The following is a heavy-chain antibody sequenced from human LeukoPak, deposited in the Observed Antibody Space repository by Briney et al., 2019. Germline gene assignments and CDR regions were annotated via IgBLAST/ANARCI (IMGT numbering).Heavy chain of an antibody. CDR2: FDPEDGEA. D-gene: IGHD1-1*01. CDR1: GNTLTELS. CDR3: TTGRRHQLYDY. J-gene: IGHJ4*02. V-gene: IGHV1-24*01. Sequence: GASVKVSCKVFGNTLTELSMHWVRQAPGKGLESMGGFDPEDGEAIYAQQFQGRLTMTEDTSTDTAYMELSSLTSEDTAVYYCTTGRRHQLYDYWGQGPVVSVSS.